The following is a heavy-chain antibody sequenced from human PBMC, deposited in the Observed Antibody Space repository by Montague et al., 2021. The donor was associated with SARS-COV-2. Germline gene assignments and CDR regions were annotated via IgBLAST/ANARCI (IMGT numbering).Heavy chain of an antibody. CDR2: MYYRGST. V-gene: IGHV4-59*04. CDR1: GDSINNYY. J-gene: IGHJ4*02. CDR3: ATQEDPSGWIPGPFDF. Sequence: SETLSLTCTVSGDSINNYYWSWIRQPPGKGLEWIGSMYYRGSTYYNPSLKSRVFISVDTTKKQLSLTLTSVTAADTAVYYCATQEDPSGWIPGPFDFWGQGTLLSVSS. D-gene: IGHD6-19*01.